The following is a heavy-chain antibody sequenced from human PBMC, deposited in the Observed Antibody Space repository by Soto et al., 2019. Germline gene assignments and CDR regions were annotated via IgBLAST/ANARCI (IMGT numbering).Heavy chain of an antibody. CDR1: GASISGYS. J-gene: IGHJ5*02. D-gene: IGHD1-1*01. V-gene: IGHV4-4*07. CDR2: IYATGTT. Sequence: SETLSLTCTVSGASISGYSWSWIRKSAGKGLEWIGRIYATGTTDYNPSLKSRVMMSVDTSKKQFSLRLRSVTAADTAVYYCVRDGTKTLRDWFDPWGQGISVTVSS. CDR3: VRDGTKTLRDWFDP.